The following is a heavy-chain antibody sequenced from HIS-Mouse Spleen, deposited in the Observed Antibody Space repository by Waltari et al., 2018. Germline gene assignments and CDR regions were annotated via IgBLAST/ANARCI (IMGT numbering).Heavy chain of an antibody. CDR2: ISYDGSNK. D-gene: IGHD1-1*01. CDR1: GFSVSSYA. Sequence: QVQLVESGGGVVQPGRCLRLSCAASGFSVSSYAMLWFRQAPGKGPGWVAVISYDGSNKYYADSVKGRFTISRDNSKNTLYLQMNSLRAEDTAVYYCARRKTGVDAFDIWGQGTMVTVSS. CDR3: ARRKTGVDAFDI. V-gene: IGHV3-30*04. J-gene: IGHJ3*02.